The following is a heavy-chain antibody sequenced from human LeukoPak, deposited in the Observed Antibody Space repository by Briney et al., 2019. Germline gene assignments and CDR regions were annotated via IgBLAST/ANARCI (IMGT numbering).Heavy chain of an antibody. CDR3: AREYSGSNWWFDP. D-gene: IGHD1-26*01. V-gene: IGHV1-18*04. Sequence: ASVKVSCKASGYTFTSYYMHWVRQAPGQGLEWMGWMSAYNGNTNYAQKLQGRVTMTTDTSTSTAYMELRSLRSDDTAVYYCAREYSGSNWWFDPWGQGTLVTVPS. J-gene: IGHJ5*02. CDR1: GYTFTSYY. CDR2: MSAYNGNT.